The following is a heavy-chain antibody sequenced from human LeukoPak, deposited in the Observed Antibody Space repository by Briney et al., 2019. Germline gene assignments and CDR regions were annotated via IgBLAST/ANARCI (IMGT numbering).Heavy chain of an antibody. CDR3: ARETRWELFDY. J-gene: IGHJ4*02. V-gene: IGHV3-7*04. CDR2: IKHDGSEK. D-gene: IGHD1-26*01. Sequence: GGSLRLSCAASGXTFSSYWMSWVRQAPGKGLEWVANIKHDGSEKYYVDSVKGRFTISKDNAKNSLYLQMNSLRAEDTAVYYCARETRWELFDYWGQGTLVTVSS. CDR1: GXTFSSYW.